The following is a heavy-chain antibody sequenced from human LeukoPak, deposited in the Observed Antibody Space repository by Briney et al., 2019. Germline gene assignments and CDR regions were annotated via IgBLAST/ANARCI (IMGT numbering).Heavy chain of an antibody. CDR2: VSGYNGNT. V-gene: IGHV1-18*01. D-gene: IGHD3-16*01. CDR1: GYTFTSYG. J-gene: IGHJ4*02. CDR3: ARSLTVGEDY. Sequence: ASVKVSCKSSGYTFTSYGISWVRQAPGQGLEWMGWVSGYNGNTDYAQKFQGRVTMTTDTSTSTAYMELRSLRSDDTAVYYCARSLTVGEDYWGQGTLVTVSS.